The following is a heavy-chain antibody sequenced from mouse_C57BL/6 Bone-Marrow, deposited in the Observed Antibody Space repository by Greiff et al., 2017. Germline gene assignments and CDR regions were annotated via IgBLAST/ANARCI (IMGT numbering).Heavy chain of an antibody. V-gene: IGHV1-55*01. CDR2: IYPGSGST. J-gene: IGHJ2*01. CDR1: GYTFTSYW. Sequence: QVQLQQPGAELVKPGASVKMSCKASGYTFTSYWITWVKQRPGQGLEWIGDIYPGSGSTNYNEKFKSKATLTVDTSSSTAYMQLSSLTSEDSAVYYCARRKVYYDYYFDYWGQGTTLTVSA. CDR3: ARRKVYYDYYFDY. D-gene: IGHD2-4*01.